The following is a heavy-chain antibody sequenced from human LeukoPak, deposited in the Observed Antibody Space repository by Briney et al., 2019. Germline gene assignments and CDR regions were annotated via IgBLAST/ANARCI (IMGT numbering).Heavy chain of an antibody. CDR1: GFTFSRYS. CDR3: AIVTERLYFVFDY. Sequence: GGSLRLSCAASGFTFSRYSINWVRQAPGKGLEWVSYISRSGSTIYYADSVKGRFTISRDNAKNSLYLQMNSLRDDDTAGSYCAIVTERLYFVFDYWGQGTLVTVSS. D-gene: IGHD2-2*02. J-gene: IGHJ4*02. CDR2: ISRSGSTI. V-gene: IGHV3-48*02.